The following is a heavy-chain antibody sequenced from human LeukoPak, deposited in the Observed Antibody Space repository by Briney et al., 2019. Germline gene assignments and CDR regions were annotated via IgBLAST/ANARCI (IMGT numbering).Heavy chain of an antibody. CDR1: GYTFTGYY. D-gene: IGHD4-17*01. V-gene: IGHV1-2*04. Sequence: GASVKVSCKASGYTFTGYYMHWVRQAPGQGLEWMGWINPNSGGTNYAQKFQGWVTMTRDTSISTTYMELSRLRSNDTAVYYCARDSGSVYGDYVGREVSFDYWGQGTLVTVSS. CDR2: INPNSGGT. J-gene: IGHJ4*02. CDR3: ARDSGSVYGDYVGREVSFDY.